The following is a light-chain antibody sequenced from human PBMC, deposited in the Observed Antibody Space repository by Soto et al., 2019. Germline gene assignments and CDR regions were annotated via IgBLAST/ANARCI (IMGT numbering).Light chain of an antibody. Sequence: DCHLILTPTTLSASVGDRVTITCRASQSISSWLAWYQQKPGKAPNLLIYKASSLESGVPSRFSGSGSGTEFTLTISSLQPDDFATYYCQEYNTYPRTFGQGTKV. CDR2: KAS. CDR1: QSISSW. CDR3: QEYNTYPRT. V-gene: IGKV1-5*03. J-gene: IGKJ1*01.